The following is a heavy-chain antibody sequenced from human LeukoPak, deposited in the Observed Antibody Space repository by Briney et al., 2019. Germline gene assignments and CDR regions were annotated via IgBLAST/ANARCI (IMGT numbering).Heavy chain of an antibody. D-gene: IGHD2-15*01. Sequence: PSETLSLTCAVYGGSFSGYYWGWIRQPPGKGLEWIGSIYYSGTTYSNPSLKSRVTISVDTSKNQFSLKLSSVTAADTAVYYCARHGVRGYCSGGSCFFDYWGQGTLVTVSS. CDR2: IYYSGTT. CDR1: GGSFSGYY. CDR3: ARHGVRGYCSGGSCFFDY. J-gene: IGHJ4*02. V-gene: IGHV4-39*01.